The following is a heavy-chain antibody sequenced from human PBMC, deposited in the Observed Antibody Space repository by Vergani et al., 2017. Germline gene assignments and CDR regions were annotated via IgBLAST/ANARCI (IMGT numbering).Heavy chain of an antibody. D-gene: IGHD3-10*01. CDR2: INHSGST. CDR1: GGSSSGYY. J-gene: IGHJ6*02. V-gene: IGHV4-34*01. CDR3: ARFVAVRGVNQYYYYGVDV. Sequence: QVQLQQWGAGLLKPSETLSLTCAVHGGSSSGYYWSWIRQPPGKGLEWIGEINHSGSTNYNPSLKSRVTISVDTSKNQFSLKLSSVTAADTAVYYCARFVAVRGVNQYYYYGVDVWGQGTTVTVSS.